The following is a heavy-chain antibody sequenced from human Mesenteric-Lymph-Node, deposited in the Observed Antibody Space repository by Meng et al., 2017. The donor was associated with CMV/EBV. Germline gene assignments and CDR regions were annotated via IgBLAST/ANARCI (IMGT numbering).Heavy chain of an antibody. J-gene: IGHJ2*01. V-gene: IGHV4-31*02. D-gene: IGHD3-22*01. CDR1: SISSTGYY. CDR3: AKDFHDSSGSYSHYYLDL. Sequence: SISSTGYYWSWIRQHPGKGLEWIGYIYYTGSTYYNPSIKSRVTISVDTSKNQFSLKLSSVTAADTAVYYCAKDFHDSSGSYSHYYLDLWGRGTLVTVSS. CDR2: IYYTGST.